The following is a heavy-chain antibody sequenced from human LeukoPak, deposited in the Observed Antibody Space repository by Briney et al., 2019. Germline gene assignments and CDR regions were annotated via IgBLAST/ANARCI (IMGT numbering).Heavy chain of an antibody. CDR3: ARGRWFGGMGAYFDY. CDR2: IYHSGSA. V-gene: IGHV4-4*02. J-gene: IGHJ4*02. CDR1: GGSISSSNW. Sequence: SGTLSLTCAVSGGSISSSNWWSWVRQPPGKGLEWIGEIYHSGSANYNPSLKSRVTISVDTTKNQFSLKLSSVAATDTAVYYCARGRWFGGMGAYFDYWGQGTLVTVSP. D-gene: IGHD3-10*01.